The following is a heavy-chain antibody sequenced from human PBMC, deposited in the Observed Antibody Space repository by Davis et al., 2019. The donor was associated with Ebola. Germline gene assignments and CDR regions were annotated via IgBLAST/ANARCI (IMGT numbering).Heavy chain of an antibody. V-gene: IGHV1-24*01. J-gene: IGHJ6*02. D-gene: IGHD3-10*01. CDR2: FDPEDGET. CDR3: AREGGLVRGVVITWENGMDV. CDR1: GYTLSDLS. Sequence: ASVKVSCKVSGYTLSDLSMYWVRQAPGKGLEWLGGFDPEDGETIYAQKFQGRVTMTEDTSTDTAYMELSSLRSEDTAVYYCAREGGLVRGVVITWENGMDVWGQGTAVTVSS.